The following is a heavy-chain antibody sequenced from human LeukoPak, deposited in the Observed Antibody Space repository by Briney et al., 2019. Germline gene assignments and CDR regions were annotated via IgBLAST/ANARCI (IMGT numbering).Heavy chain of an antibody. V-gene: IGHV1-46*01. CDR3: AREVETYCGGDCYSV. J-gene: IGHJ4*01. Sequence: ASVKVSCKASGYTFTSYYMHWVRQAPRQGLEWMGIINPSGGSTSYAQKFQGRVTMTRDTSTSTVYMELSSLRSEDTAVYYCAREVETYCGGDCYSVWGQEPWSPSPQ. CDR2: INPSGGST. D-gene: IGHD2-21*02. CDR1: GYTFTSYY.